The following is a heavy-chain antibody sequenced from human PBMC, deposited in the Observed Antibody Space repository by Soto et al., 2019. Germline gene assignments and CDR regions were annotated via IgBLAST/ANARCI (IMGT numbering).Heavy chain of an antibody. D-gene: IGHD5-12*01. CDR1: GFTFITYG. J-gene: IGHJ4*02. CDR3: AKDPLGGWLQFSFDY. CDR2: ISYDGSNE. V-gene: IGHV3-30*18. Sequence: GGSLRLSCAASGFTFITYGMHWVRQAPGKGLEWVAVISYDGSNEYYADSVKGRFTISRDNSKNTLYLQMNSLRPEDTAVYFCAKDPLGGWLQFSFDYWGQGALVTVSS.